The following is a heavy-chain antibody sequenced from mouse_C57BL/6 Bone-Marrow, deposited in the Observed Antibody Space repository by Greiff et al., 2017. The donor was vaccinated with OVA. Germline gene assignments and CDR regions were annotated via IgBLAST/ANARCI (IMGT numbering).Heavy chain of an antibody. J-gene: IGHJ3*01. CDR1: GYAFSSSW. V-gene: IGHV1-82*01. Sequence: VKLVESGPELVKPGASVKISCKASGYAFSSSWMNWVKQRPGKGLEWIGRIYPGDGDTNYNGKFKGKATLTADKSSSTAYMQLSSLTSEDSAVYFCATIYYYGSSYVPFAYWGQGTLVTVSA. D-gene: IGHD1-1*01. CDR2: IYPGDGDT. CDR3: ATIYYYGSSYVPFAY.